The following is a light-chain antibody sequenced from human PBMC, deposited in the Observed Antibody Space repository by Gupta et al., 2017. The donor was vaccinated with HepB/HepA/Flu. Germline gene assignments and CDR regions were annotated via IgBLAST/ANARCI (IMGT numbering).Light chain of an antibody. CDR1: PGISSY. CDR2: AAS. CDR3: QQLKSYPRT. V-gene: IGKV1-9*01. J-gene: IGKJ1*01. Sequence: DIQLTQSPSFLSASVGDRVTITCRASPGISSYLAWYQQKPGKAPKLLIYAASTLQSGVPSRFSGSGSGTEFTLTISSLQPEDFATYYCQQLKSYPRTFGQGTKEEIK.